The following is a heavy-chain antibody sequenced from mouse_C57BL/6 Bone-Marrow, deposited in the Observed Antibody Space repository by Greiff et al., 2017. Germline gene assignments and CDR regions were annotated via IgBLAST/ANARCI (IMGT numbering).Heavy chain of an antibody. Sequence: QVQLQQSGAELVRPGASVTLSCKASGYTFTDYEMHWVKQTPVHGLEWIGAIDPETGGTAYNQKFKGKAILTADKSSSTAYMELRSLTSEDSAVYYCTKSLPLFDYWGQGTTLTVSS. D-gene: IGHD5-5*01. J-gene: IGHJ2*01. V-gene: IGHV1-15*01. CDR1: GYTFTDYE. CDR2: IDPETGGT. CDR3: TKSLPLFDY.